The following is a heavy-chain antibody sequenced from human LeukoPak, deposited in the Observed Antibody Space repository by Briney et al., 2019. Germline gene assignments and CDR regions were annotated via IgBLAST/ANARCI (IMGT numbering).Heavy chain of an antibody. D-gene: IGHD6-19*01. V-gene: IGHV3-15*01. Sequence: PGGSLRLSRAVSGITFSNAWMSWVRQAPGKGLEWVGRIKSKADGETTDYAAPVKGRFAISRGDSKDTLYLQMNSLKTEDTAVYYCATAPGVGSGWYAEGFDYWGQGTLVTVSS. CDR2: IKSKADGETT. CDR1: GITFSNAW. J-gene: IGHJ4*02. CDR3: ATAPGVGSGWYAEGFDY.